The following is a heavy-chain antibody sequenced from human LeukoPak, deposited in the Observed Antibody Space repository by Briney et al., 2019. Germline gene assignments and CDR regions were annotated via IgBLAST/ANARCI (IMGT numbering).Heavy chain of an antibody. Sequence: GRSLRLFCAASGFTFNSYALHWVRQAPGKGLEWVAVKSYDGSNKYYTDSVKGRFTISRDNSKNTLYLQMNSLRADDTAVYYCARGDGGPQNWFDPWGQGTLVTVSS. CDR1: GFTFNSYA. CDR3: ARGDGGPQNWFDP. CDR2: KSYDGSNK. D-gene: IGHD4-23*01. V-gene: IGHV3-30*04. J-gene: IGHJ5*02.